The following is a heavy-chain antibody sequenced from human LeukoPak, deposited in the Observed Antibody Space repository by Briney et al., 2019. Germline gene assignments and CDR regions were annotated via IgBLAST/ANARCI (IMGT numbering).Heavy chain of an antibody. J-gene: IGHJ4*02. Sequence: GGSLRLSCAASGFTFSSYGMHWVRQAPGKGLEWVAVISYDGSNKYYADSVKGRFTISRDNSKNTLYLQMNSLRAEDTAVYYCARSPTRDGGYPYYFDFWGQGTLVTVSS. V-gene: IGHV3-30*03. D-gene: IGHD4-17*01. CDR2: ISYDGSNK. CDR1: GFTFSSYG. CDR3: ARSPTRDGGYPYYFDF.